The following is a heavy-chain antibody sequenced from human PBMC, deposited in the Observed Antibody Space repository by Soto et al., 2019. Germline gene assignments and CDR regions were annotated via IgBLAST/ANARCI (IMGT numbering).Heavy chain of an antibody. CDR3: DRDLDCSASGGMDA. V-gene: IGHV1-46*01. CDR1: GYTCTSYY. J-gene: IGHJ6*02. CDR2: INPSSGST. D-gene: IGHD3-10*02. Sequence: ASVKVSCKASGYTCTSYYMHWVRQAPGQGLEWMGRINPSSGSTSYAQKFQGRVTMTRDTSTSTVYVELSRHRSEHRAVYYFDRDLDCSASGGMDAWGQGTTVTVSS.